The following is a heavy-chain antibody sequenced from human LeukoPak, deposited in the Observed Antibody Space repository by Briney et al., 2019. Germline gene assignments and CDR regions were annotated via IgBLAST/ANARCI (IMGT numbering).Heavy chain of an antibody. V-gene: IGHV3-11*01. D-gene: IGHD3-3*01. J-gene: IGHJ6*03. CDR3: ARANYDFWSNYYYYMDV. CDR2: ISSSGSTI. CDR1: GGSISSYY. Sequence: LSLTCTVSGGSISSYYWSWIRQAPGKGLEWVSYISSSGSTIYYADSVKGRFTISRDNAKNSLYLQMNSLRAEDTAVYYCARANYDFWSNYYYYMDVWGKGTTVTVSS.